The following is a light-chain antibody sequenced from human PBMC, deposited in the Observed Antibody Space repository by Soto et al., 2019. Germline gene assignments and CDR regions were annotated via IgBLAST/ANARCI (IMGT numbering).Light chain of an antibody. CDR2: DAS. CDR1: QSISSW. J-gene: IGKJ1*01. CDR3: QQYNSYLWT. V-gene: IGKV1-5*01. Sequence: DIQMTQSPSTLSASVGDRVTITGRASQSISSWLAWYQQKPGKAPKLLIYDASSLESGVPSRFSGSVSGTEFPLTISSLQPDDFATYYCQQYNSYLWTFVQGTKVEIK.